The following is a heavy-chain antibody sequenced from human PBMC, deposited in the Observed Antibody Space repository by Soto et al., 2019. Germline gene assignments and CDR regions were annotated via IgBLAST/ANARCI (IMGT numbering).Heavy chain of an antibody. Sequence: GESLKISCKGSGYSFTSYWISWVRQMPGKGLEWMGRIDPSDSYTNYSPSFQGHVTISADKSISTAYLQWSSLKASDTAMYYCASRPHCSSKSCYVKYGMDAWGQGTTVTVSS. V-gene: IGHV5-10-1*01. CDR1: GYSFTSYW. J-gene: IGHJ6*02. D-gene: IGHD2-2*01. CDR2: IDPSDSYT. CDR3: ASRPHCSSKSCYVKYGMDA.